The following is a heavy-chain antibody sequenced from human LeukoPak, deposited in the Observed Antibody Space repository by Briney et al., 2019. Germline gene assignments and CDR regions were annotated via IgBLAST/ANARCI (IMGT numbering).Heavy chain of an antibody. Sequence: GGSLRLSCAASGFTFSNYPMHWVRKTPGKGLESISAISTTGADTYYGDSVKGRITISRDNSKNTLYLQMGSLRVEDTGVYYCAREEKGDLDVWGQGTTVAVTS. CDR2: ISTTGADT. V-gene: IGHV3-64*02. CDR3: AREEKGDLDV. D-gene: IGHD5-24*01. J-gene: IGHJ6*02. CDR1: GFTFSNYP.